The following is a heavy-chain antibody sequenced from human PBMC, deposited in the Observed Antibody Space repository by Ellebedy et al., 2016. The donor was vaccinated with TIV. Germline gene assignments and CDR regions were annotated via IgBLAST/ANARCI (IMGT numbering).Heavy chain of an antibody. CDR3: ARRNCSSTSCYGPEAFDI. J-gene: IGHJ3*02. Sequence: MPSETLSLTCTVSGGSISSYYWSWIRQPPGKGLEWIGYIYYSGSTNYNPSLKSRVTISVDTSKNQFSLKLSSVTAADTAVYYCARRNCSSTSCYGPEAFDIWGQGTMVTVSS. CDR1: GGSISSYY. D-gene: IGHD2-2*01. CDR2: IYYSGST. V-gene: IGHV4-59*01.